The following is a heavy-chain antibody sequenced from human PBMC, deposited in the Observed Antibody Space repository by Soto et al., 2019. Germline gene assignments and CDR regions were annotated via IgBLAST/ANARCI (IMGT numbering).Heavy chain of an antibody. D-gene: IGHD3-22*01. J-gene: IGHJ5*02. Sequence: TLETLSLTCTVSGGSISSSSYYWGWIRQPPGEGLEWIGSIYHTGNAYYNPSLKSRVTISVDTSKNQFSLKLTSVTAADAALYYCARDFFDSSDYTTNWFDPWGQGTLVTVSS. CDR1: GGSISSSSYY. CDR2: IYHTGNA. V-gene: IGHV4-39*01. CDR3: ARDFFDSSDYTTNWFDP.